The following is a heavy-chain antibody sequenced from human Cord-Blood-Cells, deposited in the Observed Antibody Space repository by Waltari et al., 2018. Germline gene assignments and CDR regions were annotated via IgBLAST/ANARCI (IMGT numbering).Heavy chain of an antibody. Sequence: QVQLVHSGAEVKKPGASVKVSCKASGYTFTGYYMHLVRHAPGQGLEWMGWINPNSGGTNYAQKFQGWVTMTRDTSISTAYMELSRLRSDDTAVYYCARGSPDYYYYGMDVWGQGTTVTVSS. V-gene: IGHV1-2*04. CDR2: INPNSGGT. CDR1: GYTFTGYY. CDR3: ARGSPDYYYYGMDV. J-gene: IGHJ6*02. D-gene: IGHD6-6*01.